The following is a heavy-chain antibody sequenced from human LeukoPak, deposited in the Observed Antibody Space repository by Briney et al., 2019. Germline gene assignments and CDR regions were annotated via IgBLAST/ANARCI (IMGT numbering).Heavy chain of an antibody. V-gene: IGHV4-34*01. Sequence: SETLSLTCAVYGGSFSGYYWSWIRQPPGKGLEWIGEINHSGSTNYNPSLKSRVTISVDTSKNQFSLKLSSVTAADTAVYYCARGPETDYYDSSGWDSWFDPWGQGTLVTVSS. D-gene: IGHD3-22*01. J-gene: IGHJ5*02. CDR2: INHSGST. CDR3: ARGPETDYYDSSGWDSWFDP. CDR1: GGSFSGYY.